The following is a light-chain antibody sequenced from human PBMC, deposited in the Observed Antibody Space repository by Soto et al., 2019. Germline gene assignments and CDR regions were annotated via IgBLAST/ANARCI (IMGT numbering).Light chain of an antibody. Sequence: QSALTQPASVSGSPGQSITISCTEISSDVGEYKYVSWYQQRPGKAPKLVIYEVTKRPSGVPDRFSGSKSGSTASLTVSGLQADDEAEYYCASYAGTKLFVFGSGTKLTVL. CDR3: ASYAGTKLFV. V-gene: IGLV2-8*01. J-gene: IGLJ1*01. CDR1: SSDVGEYKY. CDR2: EVT.